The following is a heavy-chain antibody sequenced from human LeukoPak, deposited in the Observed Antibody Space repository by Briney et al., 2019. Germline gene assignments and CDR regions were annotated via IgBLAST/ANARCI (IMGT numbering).Heavy chain of an antibody. V-gene: IGHV4-31*03. J-gene: IGHJ4*02. Sequence: SETLSLTCTVSGGSISSGGYYWSWIRQHPGKGLEWIGYIYYSGSTYYNPSLKSRVTISVDTSKNQFSLKLSSVTAADTAVYYCARALSGYDPFDYWGQGTLVTVSS. CDR3: ARALSGYDPFDY. D-gene: IGHD5-12*01. CDR2: IYYSGST. CDR1: GGSISSGGYY.